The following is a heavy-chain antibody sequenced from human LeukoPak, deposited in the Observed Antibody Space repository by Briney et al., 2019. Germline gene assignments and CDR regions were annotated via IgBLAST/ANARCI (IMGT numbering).Heavy chain of an antibody. Sequence: SETLSLTCAVYGGSFSGYYWSWIRQPPGKGLEWIGEINHSGSTNYNPSLKSRVTISVDTSKNQFSLKLSSVTAADTAVYYCARLFMVRGDRPRYFDLWGRGTLVTVSS. V-gene: IGHV4-34*01. CDR3: ARLFMVRGDRPRYFDL. CDR1: GGSFSGYY. CDR2: INHSGST. D-gene: IGHD3-10*01. J-gene: IGHJ2*01.